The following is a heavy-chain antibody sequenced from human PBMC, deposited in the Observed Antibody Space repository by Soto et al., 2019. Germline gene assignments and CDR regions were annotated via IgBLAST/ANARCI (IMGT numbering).Heavy chain of an antibody. CDR1: GFTFTSYA. CDR2: SGSGGST. J-gene: IGHJ4*02. Sequence: EVQLLESGGGLVQPGGSLRLSCAASGFTFTSYAMSWVRQAPGKGLEWVSASGSGGSTYYADSVKGRFTISRDNSKNTLYLQMNILRAEDTAVYYCARHSGYGVLGDYWGQGTLVTVSS. D-gene: IGHD5-12*01. V-gene: IGHV3-23*01. CDR3: ARHSGYGVLGDY.